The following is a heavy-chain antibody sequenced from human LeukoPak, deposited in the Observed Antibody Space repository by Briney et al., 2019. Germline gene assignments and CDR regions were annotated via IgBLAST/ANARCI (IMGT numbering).Heavy chain of an antibody. J-gene: IGHJ3*02. CDR2: INHSGST. CDR3: ARHRGRHSSRYFGSSHRGAFDI. V-gene: IGHV4-39*01. Sequence: PSETLSLTCTVSGGSISSSSYYWSWIRQPPGKGLEWIGEINHSGSTNYNPSLKSRVTISVDTSKNQFSLKLSSVTAADTAVYYCARHRGRHSSRYFGSSHRGAFDIWGQGTMVTVSS. D-gene: IGHD6-13*01. CDR1: GGSISSSSYY.